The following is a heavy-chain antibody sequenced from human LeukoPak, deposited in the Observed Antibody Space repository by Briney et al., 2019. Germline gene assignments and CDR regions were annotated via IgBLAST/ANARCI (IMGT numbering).Heavy chain of an antibody. CDR3: ARDGGPIIRFLEWSSSNWFDP. J-gene: IGHJ5*02. Sequence: ASVKVSCKASGGTFSSYAISWVRQAPGQGLEWMGGIIPIFGTANYAQKFQGRVTITADESTSTAYMELSSLRSEDTAVYYCARDGGPIIRFLEWSSSNWFDPWGQGTLVTVSS. CDR1: GGTFSSYA. V-gene: IGHV1-69*01. D-gene: IGHD3-3*01. CDR2: IIPIFGTA.